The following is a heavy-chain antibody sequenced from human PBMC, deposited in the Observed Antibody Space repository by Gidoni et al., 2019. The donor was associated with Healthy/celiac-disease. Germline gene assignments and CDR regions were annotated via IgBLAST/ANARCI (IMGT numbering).Heavy chain of an antibody. V-gene: IGHV1-69*01. D-gene: IGHD3-3*01. Sequence: VQLVQSGAELKKPGSSVKVSCMASDGTSSSYAISWVRQAPGQGLEWMGGIIPIFGTANYAQKFQGRVTITADESTSTAYMELSSLRSEDTAVYYCARGKRVVTARFDYWGQGTLVTVSS. CDR2: IIPIFGTA. CDR1: DGTSSSYA. J-gene: IGHJ4*02. CDR3: ARGKRVVTARFDY.